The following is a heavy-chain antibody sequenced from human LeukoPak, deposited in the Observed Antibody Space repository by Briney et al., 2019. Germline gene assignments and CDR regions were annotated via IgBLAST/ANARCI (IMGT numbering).Heavy chain of an antibody. Sequence: GGPLRLSCAASGFTFSSYGMHWVRQAPGKGLEWVAVIWYDGSNKYYADSVKGRFTISRDNSKNTLYLQMNSLRAEDTAVYYCARDGCRSTAPHFCYYYYGMDVWGQGTTVTVSS. J-gene: IGHJ6*02. CDR2: IWYDGSNK. CDR1: GFTFSSYG. D-gene: IGHD2-2*01. CDR3: ARDGCRSTAPHFCYYYYGMDV. V-gene: IGHV3-33*01.